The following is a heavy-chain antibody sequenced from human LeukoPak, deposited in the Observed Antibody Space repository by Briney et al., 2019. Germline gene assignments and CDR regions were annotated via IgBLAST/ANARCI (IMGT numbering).Heavy chain of an antibody. Sequence: PGGSLRLSCAASGFTVSSNYMSWVRQAPGKGLEWVSVIYSGGSTYYADSVKGRFTISRDNSKNTLYLQMNSLRAEDTAVYYCARAHDSSGYYYRGFDYWGQGTLVTVSS. CDR2: IYSGGST. CDR1: GFTVSSNY. J-gene: IGHJ4*02. CDR3: ARAHDSSGYYYRGFDY. V-gene: IGHV3-66*01. D-gene: IGHD3-22*01.